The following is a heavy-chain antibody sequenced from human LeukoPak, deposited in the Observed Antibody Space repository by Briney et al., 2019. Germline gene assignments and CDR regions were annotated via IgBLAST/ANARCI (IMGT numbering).Heavy chain of an antibody. V-gene: IGHV4-39*07. J-gene: IGHJ4*02. D-gene: IGHD3/OR15-3a*01. Sequence: SETLSLTCTVSGDSISSSSSYWGWIRQPPGEGLEWIGSIYYSGSTYYNTSLKSRVTISVDTSKNQFSLKLSSVTAADTAVYYCASRGDWGSDYWGQGTLVTVSS. CDR3: ASRGDWGSDY. CDR1: GDSISSSSSY. CDR2: IYYSGST.